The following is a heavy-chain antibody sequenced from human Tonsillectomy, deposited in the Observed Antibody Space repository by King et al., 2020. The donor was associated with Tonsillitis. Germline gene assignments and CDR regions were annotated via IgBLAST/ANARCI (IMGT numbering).Heavy chain of an antibody. V-gene: IGHV3-33*01. D-gene: IGHD6-6*01. CDR3: ARDRDSSSPRYYYIDV. J-gene: IGHJ6*03. Sequence: VQLVESGGGVVQPGRSLRLSCAASGFTFSSYAMHWVRQAPGKRLEWVAVLWDDGRNEHYADSVKGRFTISRDNSENTLYLQMNSLRAEDTAVYYCARDRDSSSPRYYYIDVGGRGTAVTVPS. CDR2: LWDDGRNE. CDR1: GFTFSSYA.